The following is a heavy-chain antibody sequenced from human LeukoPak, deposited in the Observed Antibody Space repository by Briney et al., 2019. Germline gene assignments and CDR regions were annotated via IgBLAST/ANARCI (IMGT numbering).Heavy chain of an antibody. Sequence: GGSLRLSCAASGFTFNDYAMHWVRQAPGKGLEWVSGISWNSGSIGYADSVKGRFTISRDNAKNSLYPLMNSLRVEDTALYYCTKGGSSGLANWFDPWGQGTLVTVSS. V-gene: IGHV3-9*01. CDR2: ISWNSGSI. CDR3: TKGGSSGLANWFDP. J-gene: IGHJ5*02. CDR1: GFTFNDYA. D-gene: IGHD6-19*01.